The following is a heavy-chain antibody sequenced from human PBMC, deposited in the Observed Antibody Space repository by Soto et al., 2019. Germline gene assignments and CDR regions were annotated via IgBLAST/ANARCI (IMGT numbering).Heavy chain of an antibody. CDR2: IYPSDSDT. CDR1: GYNFAGYW. V-gene: IGHV5-51*01. J-gene: IGHJ4*02. D-gene: IGHD3-3*01. CDR3: ARGGVSTRTFDY. Sequence: GESLKISCKGSGYNFAGYWIAWVRQMPGKGLELMGIIYPSDSDTRYSPSFQGKVTIPADKSISSAYLQWSSLRASDTAMYYCARGGVSTRTFDYWGQGTPVTVSS.